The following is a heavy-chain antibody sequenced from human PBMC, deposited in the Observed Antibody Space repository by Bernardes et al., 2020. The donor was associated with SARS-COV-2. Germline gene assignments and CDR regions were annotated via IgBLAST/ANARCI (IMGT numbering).Heavy chain of an antibody. J-gene: IGHJ4*02. D-gene: IGHD2-21*02. CDR2: ISSSSRTI. V-gene: IGHV3-48*04. Sequence: GGSLRLSCAASGFTFSSYSMNWVRQAPGKGLEWVSYISSSSRTIYSADSVKGRFTISRDNAKNSLYLKLNSLRAEDTAVYYCAKNAGEDIVVVTATFDYWGQGTLVTVSS. CDR3: AKNAGEDIVVVTATFDY. CDR1: GFTFSSYS.